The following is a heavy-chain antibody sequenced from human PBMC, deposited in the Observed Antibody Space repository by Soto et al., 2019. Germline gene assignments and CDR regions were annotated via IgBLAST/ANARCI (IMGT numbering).Heavy chain of an antibody. J-gene: IGHJ6*02. D-gene: IGHD5-18*01. Sequence: SETLSLTCTVSGGSISSSSYYWGWIRQPPGKGLEWIGSIYYSGSTYYNPSLKSRVTISVDTSRNQFSLKLSSVTAADTAVYYCACIFSGGYGYGFYYYGMDVWGQGTTVTVS. CDR1: GGSISSSSYY. CDR3: ACIFSGGYGYGFYYYGMDV. V-gene: IGHV4-39*01. CDR2: IYYSGST.